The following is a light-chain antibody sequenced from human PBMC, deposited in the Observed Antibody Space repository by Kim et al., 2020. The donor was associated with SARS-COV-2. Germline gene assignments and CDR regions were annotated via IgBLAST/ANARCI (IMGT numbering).Light chain of an antibody. CDR2: AAS. Sequence: SASVRDRVTITCRASQSISSYLNWYQQKPGKAPKLLIYAASSLQSGVPSRFSGSGSGTDFTLTISSLQPEDFATYYCQQSYSTITFGQGTRLEIK. CDR1: QSISSY. V-gene: IGKV1-39*01. J-gene: IGKJ5*01. CDR3: QQSYSTIT.